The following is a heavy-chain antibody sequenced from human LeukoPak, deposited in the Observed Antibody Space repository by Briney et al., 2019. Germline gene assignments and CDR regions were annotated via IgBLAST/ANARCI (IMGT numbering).Heavy chain of an antibody. CDR2: INPNTGGT. CDR1: GYIFTDYY. CDR3: ARVSYGNNATPFDF. D-gene: IGHD2-8*01. Sequence: GASVKVSCKASGYIFTDYYIHWVRQAPGQGPEWMGRINPNTGGTDYVQKFQGRVTMTWDTSLSTAFMELSSLKSDDTAVYYCARVSYGNNATPFDFWGQGTLVTVSS. J-gene: IGHJ4*02. V-gene: IGHV1-2*06.